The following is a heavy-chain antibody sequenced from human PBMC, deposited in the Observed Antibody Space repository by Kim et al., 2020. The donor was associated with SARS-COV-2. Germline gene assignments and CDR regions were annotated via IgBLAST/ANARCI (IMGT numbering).Heavy chain of an antibody. D-gene: IGHD2-2*01. J-gene: IGHJ6*02. V-gene: IGHV1-18*01. CDR1: GYTFTSYG. CDR2: ISAYNGNT. CDR3: ARWGYCSSTSCFLYYGMDV. Sequence: ASVKVSCKASGYTFTSYGISWVRQAPGQGLEWMGWISAYNGNTNYAQKLQGRVTMTTDTSTSTAYMELRSLRSDDTAVYYCARWGYCSSTSCFLYYGMDVWGQGTTVTVSS.